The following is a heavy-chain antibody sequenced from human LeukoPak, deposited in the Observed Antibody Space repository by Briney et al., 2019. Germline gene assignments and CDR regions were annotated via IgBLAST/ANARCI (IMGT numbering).Heavy chain of an antibody. CDR1: GYTFTTAG. V-gene: IGHV1-18*01. J-gene: IGHJ4*02. Sequence: ASVKVSCKASGYTFTTAGIGWVRQAPGQVLEWMGWISTYHGNTNYAQIFQDRVTLTTDTSTSTAYMKLRRLRSDDTAVYYCARRPNHYDTSGYDYWGQGTLVTVSS. CDR2: ISTYHGNT. D-gene: IGHD3-22*01. CDR3: ARRPNHYDTSGYDY.